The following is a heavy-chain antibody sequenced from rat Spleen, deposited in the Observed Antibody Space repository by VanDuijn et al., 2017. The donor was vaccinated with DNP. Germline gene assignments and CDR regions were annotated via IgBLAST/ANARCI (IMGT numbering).Heavy chain of an antibody. CDR3: ARGNLAY. CDR1: GFTFSDYY. Sequence: EVQLVASGGGLVQPGRSLKLSCAASGFTFSDYYMAWVRQAPKKGLEWVTSIGFDGSSTYYGDSVKGRFTISRHNEKSTLYLEMNSLRSEDTATYYCARGNLAYWGQGTLVTVSS. CDR2: IGFDGSST. J-gene: IGHJ3*01. V-gene: IGHV5-22*01.